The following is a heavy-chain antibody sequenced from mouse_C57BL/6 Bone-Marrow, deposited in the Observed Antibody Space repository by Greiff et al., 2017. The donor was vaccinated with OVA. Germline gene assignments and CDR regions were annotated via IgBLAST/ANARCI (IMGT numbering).Heavy chain of an antibody. V-gene: IGHV1-69*01. CDR3: ARMSDDSRDY. J-gene: IGHJ2*01. D-gene: IGHD2-3*01. Sequence: QVQLQQPGAELVMPGASVKLSCKASGYTFTSYWMHWVKQRPGQGLEWIGEIDPSDSYTNYNQKFKGKSTLTVDKSSSTAYMQLSSLTSEDSAVYYCARMSDDSRDYWGQGTTLTVSS. CDR1: GYTFTSYW. CDR2: IDPSDSYT.